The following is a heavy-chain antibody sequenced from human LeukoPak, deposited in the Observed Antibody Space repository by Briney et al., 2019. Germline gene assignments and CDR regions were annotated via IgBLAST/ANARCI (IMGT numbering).Heavy chain of an antibody. V-gene: IGHV4-34*01. CDR3: ARVSCSSTSCYTRARIFDY. Sequence: SETLSLTCAVYGGSFSCYYWSWIRQPPGKGLEWIGEINHSGSTNYNPSLKSRVTISVDTSKNQFSLKLSSVTAADTAVYYCARVSCSSTSCYTRARIFDYWGQGTLVTVSS. J-gene: IGHJ4*02. D-gene: IGHD2-2*02. CDR2: INHSGST. CDR1: GGSFSCYY.